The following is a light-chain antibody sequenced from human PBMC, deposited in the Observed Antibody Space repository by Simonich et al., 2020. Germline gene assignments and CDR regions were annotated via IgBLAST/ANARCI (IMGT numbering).Light chain of an antibody. Sequence: QSALTQPASVSGSPVQSITISCTGTSSDVGGYNYVSWYQQHPGKAPKLMIYDVSNRTSGVSNRFSGSKSGNTASLTISGLQAEDEADYYCSSYTSSSTPVVFGGGTKLTVL. V-gene: IGLV2-14*03. CDR3: SSYTSSSTPVV. CDR2: DVS. J-gene: IGLJ2*01. CDR1: SSDVGGYNY.